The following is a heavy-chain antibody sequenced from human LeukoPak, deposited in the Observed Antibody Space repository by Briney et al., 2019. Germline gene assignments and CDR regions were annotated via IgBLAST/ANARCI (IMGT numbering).Heavy chain of an antibody. CDR3: ARAHGEFVGDAFDI. J-gene: IGHJ3*02. CDR1: GYTFTSYD. CDR2: MNPNSGNT. Sequence: ASVKVSCKASGYTFTSYDINWVRQATGQGLEWMGWMNPNSGNTGYAQKFQGRVTMTRNTSISTAYMELSSLRSEDTPVYYCARAHGEFVGDAFDIWGQGTMVTVSS. V-gene: IGHV1-8*01. D-gene: IGHD3-10*01.